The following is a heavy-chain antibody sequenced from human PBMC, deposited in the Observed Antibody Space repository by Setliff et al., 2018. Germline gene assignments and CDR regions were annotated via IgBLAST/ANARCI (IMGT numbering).Heavy chain of an antibody. D-gene: IGHD3-3*01. J-gene: IGHJ4*02. Sequence: GGSLRLSCAASGFAFNNYPMGWVRQAPGKGLEWVSGISDDGGRTYYADSVKGRFDISRDSSKNTVYLQMNSLTAEDTAMYYCATLSKDLNYWGQGTLVTVSS. CDR3: ATLSKDLNY. V-gene: IGHV3-23*01. CDR2: ISDDGGRT. CDR1: GFAFNNYP.